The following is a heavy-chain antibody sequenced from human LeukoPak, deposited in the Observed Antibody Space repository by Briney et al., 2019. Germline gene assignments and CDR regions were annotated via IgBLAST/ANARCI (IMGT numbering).Heavy chain of an antibody. V-gene: IGHV4-39*07. D-gene: IGHD3-10*01. Sequence: SETLSLTCTVSGGSISSSSYYWGWIRQPPGKGLEWIGSIYYSGSTYYNPSLKSRVTTSVDTSKNQFSLKLSFVTAADTAVYYCARNYGSGSYVDYWGQGTLVTVSS. J-gene: IGHJ4*02. CDR3: ARNYGSGSYVDY. CDR2: IYYSGST. CDR1: GGSISSSSYY.